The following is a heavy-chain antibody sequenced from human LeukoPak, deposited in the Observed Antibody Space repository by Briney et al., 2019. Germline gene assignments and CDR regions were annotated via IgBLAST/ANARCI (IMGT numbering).Heavy chain of an antibody. V-gene: IGHV3-48*01. J-gene: IGHJ5*02. Sequence: GSLRLSCAASGFTFSSYGMTWVRQAPGKGLEWVSYISSSSSTIYYADSVKGRFTISRDNAKNSLYLLLNSLRAEDTAVYYCARSLVVGATYPYHWGQGTLVTVSS. CDR3: ARSLVVGATYPYH. D-gene: IGHD1-26*01. CDR1: GFTFSSYG. CDR2: ISSSSSTI.